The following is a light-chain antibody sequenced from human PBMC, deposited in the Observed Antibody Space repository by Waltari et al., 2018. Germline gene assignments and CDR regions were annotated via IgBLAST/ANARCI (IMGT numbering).Light chain of an antibody. Sequence: SSELTQDPAVSVALGLTVRFKCQGDSPGRPFASWYQQKSGQAPILVIYGRNNRPSGIPDRFSGSSSGNSASLTITGAQAEDEADYYCNSRDSSGSHYVFGAGTKVTVL. J-gene: IGLJ1*01. CDR2: GRN. CDR3: NSRDSSGSHYV. CDR1: SPGRPF. V-gene: IGLV3-19*01.